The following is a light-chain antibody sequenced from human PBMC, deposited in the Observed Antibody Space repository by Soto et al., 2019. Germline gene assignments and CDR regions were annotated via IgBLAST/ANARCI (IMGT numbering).Light chain of an antibody. V-gene: IGKV3-20*01. CDR3: QQYGGSPPFT. Sequence: EIVLTQSPGTLSLSPGERATLSCRASQSVSSSYLAWYQQKPGQAPRLLIYGASSRATGIPDRFSGSGSGTDLALTISRLEPEDFAVYYCQQYGGSPPFTFGPGTKVDIK. CDR2: GAS. J-gene: IGKJ3*01. CDR1: QSVSSSY.